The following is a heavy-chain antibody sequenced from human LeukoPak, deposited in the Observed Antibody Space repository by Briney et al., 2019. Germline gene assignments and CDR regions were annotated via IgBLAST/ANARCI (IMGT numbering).Heavy chain of an antibody. D-gene: IGHD4-17*01. CDR1: GFTFSGSA. Sequence: GGSLRLSCAASGFTFSGSAMDWVRQASRKGLEWVGRIRSKANSYATAYAASVEGRFTISRDDSKNTAYLQMNSLKTEDTAVYYCTRHARSYFYGDDSYFDLWGRGTLVTVSS. J-gene: IGHJ2*01. CDR2: IRSKANSYAT. V-gene: IGHV3-73*01. CDR3: TRHARSYFYGDDSYFDL.